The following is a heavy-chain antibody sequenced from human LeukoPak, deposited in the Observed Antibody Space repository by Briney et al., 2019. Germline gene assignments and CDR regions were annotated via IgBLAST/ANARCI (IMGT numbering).Heavy chain of an antibody. CDR1: GFTFSSYA. CDR3: AKDLGGLYYYYYGMDV. Sequence: GGSLRLSCAASGFTFSSYAMSWVRQAPGKGLEWVSAISGSGGSTYYADSVKGRFTISRDNSKNTLYLQMNSLRAEDTAVYYFAKDLGGLYYYYYGMDVWGQGTTVTVSS. CDR2: ISGSGGST. D-gene: IGHD3-16*01. V-gene: IGHV3-23*01. J-gene: IGHJ6*02.